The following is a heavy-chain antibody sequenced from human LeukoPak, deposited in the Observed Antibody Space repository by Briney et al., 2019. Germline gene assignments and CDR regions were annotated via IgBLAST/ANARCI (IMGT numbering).Heavy chain of an antibody. CDR2: IYSGGST. CDR1: GFTVSSNY. D-gene: IGHD3-22*01. Sequence: GGSLRLPCAASGFTVSSNYMSWVRQAPGKGLEWVSVIYSGGSTYYADSVKGRFTISRDNSKNTLYLQMNSLRAEDTAVYYCARDGDYYDSSGYGLFDYWGQGTLVTVSS. V-gene: IGHV3-66*02. CDR3: ARDGDYYDSSGYGLFDY. J-gene: IGHJ4*02.